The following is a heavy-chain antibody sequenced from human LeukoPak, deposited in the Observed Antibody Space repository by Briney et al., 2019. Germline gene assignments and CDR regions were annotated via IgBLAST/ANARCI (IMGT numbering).Heavy chain of an antibody. CDR2: IYYSGST. Sequence: SETLSLTCTVSGGSISSSSYYWGWIRQPPGKGLEWIGSIYYSGSTYYNPSLKSRVTISVDTSKNQFSLKLSSVTAADTAVYYCARRYFDWPRNCGYFDYWGQGTLVTVSS. J-gene: IGHJ4*02. V-gene: IGHV4-39*01. CDR1: GGSISSSSYY. CDR3: ARRYFDWPRNCGYFDY. D-gene: IGHD3-9*01.